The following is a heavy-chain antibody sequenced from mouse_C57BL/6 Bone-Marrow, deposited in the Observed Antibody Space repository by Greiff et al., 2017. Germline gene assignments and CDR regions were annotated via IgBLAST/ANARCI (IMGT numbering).Heavy chain of an antibody. CDR3: TTPGSLDY. V-gene: IGHV14-4*01. J-gene: IGHJ2*01. Sequence: VQLQQSGAELVRPGASVKLSCTASGFNIKDDYMHWVKQRPEQGLEWIGWIDPENGDTEYASKFQGKATITAATSSNTAYLQLSSLTSEDTAVYYCTTPGSLDYWGQGTTLTVSS. D-gene: IGHD1-1*01. CDR2: IDPENGDT. CDR1: GFNIKDDY.